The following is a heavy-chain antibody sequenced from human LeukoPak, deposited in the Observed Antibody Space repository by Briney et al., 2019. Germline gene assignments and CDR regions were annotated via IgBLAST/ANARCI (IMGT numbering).Heavy chain of an antibody. V-gene: IGHV1-2*02. CDR3: ARVAYYDSSGLFDY. Sequence: ASVKVSCKASGYTFTGYYMHWVRQAPGQGLEWMGWINPNSGGTNYAQKFQGRVTMTRDTSISTAYMELSRLRSDDTAVYYCARVAYYDSSGLFDYWGQGTLVTVSS. CDR2: INPNSGGT. CDR1: GYTFTGYY. D-gene: IGHD3-22*01. J-gene: IGHJ4*02.